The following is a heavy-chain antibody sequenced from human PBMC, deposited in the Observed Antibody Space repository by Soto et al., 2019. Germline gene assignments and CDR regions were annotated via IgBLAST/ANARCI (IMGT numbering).Heavy chain of an antibody. J-gene: IGHJ3*01. CDR2: IWHDGNKS. CDR3: ARAHWHSGGVGDAACDL. D-gene: IGHD1-26*01. CDR1: GFTFSLYA. Sequence: QVQLVESGGGVVQPGRPLRLSCAAFGFTFSLYAMHWVRQAPGKGLEWVAVIWHDGNKSYYGESVMGRFTISRDNSKNMLYLQMNSLRAEDTAVYYCARAHWHSGGVGDAACDLWGQGTMVTVSP. V-gene: IGHV3-33*01.